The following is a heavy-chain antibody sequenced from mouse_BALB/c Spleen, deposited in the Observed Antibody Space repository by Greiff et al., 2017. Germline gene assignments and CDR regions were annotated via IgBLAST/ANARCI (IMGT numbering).Heavy chain of an antibody. CDR1: GYTFTSYW. CDR3: ARGV. V-gene: IGHV1-69*02. J-gene: IGHJ2*01. Sequence: QVQLQQPGAELVKPGASVKLSCKASGYTFTSYWMHWVKQRPGQGLEWIGEIDPSDSYTNYNQKFKGKATLTVDKSSSTAYMQLSSLTSEDSAVYYCARGVWGQGTTLTVSS. CDR2: IDPSDSYT.